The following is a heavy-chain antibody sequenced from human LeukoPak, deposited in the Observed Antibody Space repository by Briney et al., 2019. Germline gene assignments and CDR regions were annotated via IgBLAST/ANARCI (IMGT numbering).Heavy chain of an antibody. D-gene: IGHD5-18*01. CDR1: GYTFTSYG. V-gene: IGHV1-18*01. Sequence: ASVKVSCKASGYTFTSYGISWVRQAPGQGLEWMGWISAHNGNTNYAQKLQGRVTMTTDTSTSTAYMELRSLRSDDTAVYYCARAGPKQLWIAYYGMDVWGQGTTVTVSS. J-gene: IGHJ6*02. CDR3: ARAGPKQLWIAYYGMDV. CDR2: ISAHNGNT.